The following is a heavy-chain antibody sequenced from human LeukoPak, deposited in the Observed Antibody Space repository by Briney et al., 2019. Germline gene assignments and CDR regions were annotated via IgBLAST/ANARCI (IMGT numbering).Heavy chain of an antibody. D-gene: IGHD6-13*01. Sequence: PGGSLRLSCAASGFMFNVYGMHWVRQAPGKGLEWVAVIRYDGSDINYADSVKGRFTISRDNSKNTLYLEMNSLRVEDTAVYFCAGSWSSHFDYWGQGPWSPSLQ. CDR1: GFMFNVYG. J-gene: IGHJ4*02. V-gene: IGHV3-30*02. CDR3: AGSWSSHFDY. CDR2: IRYDGSDI.